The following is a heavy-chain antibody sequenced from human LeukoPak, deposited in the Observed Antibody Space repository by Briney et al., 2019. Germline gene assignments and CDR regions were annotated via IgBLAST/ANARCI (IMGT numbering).Heavy chain of an antibody. V-gene: IGHV4-4*07. Sequence: SETLSLTCTVSGGSISTYSWSWIRQPAGKGLEWIGRIYSRGSTNYNPSLKSRVTISKDTSKNQFSLNMSTVTAAETAVYYCAKIGRSDPDYWGQGSLVTVSS. CDR1: GGSISTYS. CDR3: AKIGRSDPDY. D-gene: IGHD3/OR15-3a*01. CDR2: IYSRGST. J-gene: IGHJ4*02.